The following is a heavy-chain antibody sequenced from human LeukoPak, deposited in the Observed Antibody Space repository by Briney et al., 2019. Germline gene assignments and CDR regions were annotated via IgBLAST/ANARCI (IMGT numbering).Heavy chain of an antibody. V-gene: IGHV4-59*08. J-gene: IGHJ4*02. D-gene: IGHD2-15*01. CDR3: ARHPFSTPFDY. CDR2: IYNTGDT. Sequence: RPSETLSLTCTVSGGSISNYYWSWIRQPPGKGLEWIGYIYNTGDTNHNPSLKSRVTISIDTSKNQFSLNLNSVTAADTAVYYCARHPFSTPFDYWGQGILVIVSS. CDR1: GGSISNYY.